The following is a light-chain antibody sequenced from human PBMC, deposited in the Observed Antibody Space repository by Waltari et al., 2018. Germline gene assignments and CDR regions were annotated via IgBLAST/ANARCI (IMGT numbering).Light chain of an antibody. V-gene: IGKV3-15*01. Sequence: EIVMTQSPATLSVSPGERATLSCRASHRLSGNLAWYQQKPGHAPRLLMYDVSTRATGVPARFSGSESGTEFTLTISSIQSEDVAIYYCQQYQNWPRWTFGQGTKVDIK. J-gene: IGKJ1*01. CDR3: QQYQNWPRWT. CDR1: HRLSGN. CDR2: DVS.